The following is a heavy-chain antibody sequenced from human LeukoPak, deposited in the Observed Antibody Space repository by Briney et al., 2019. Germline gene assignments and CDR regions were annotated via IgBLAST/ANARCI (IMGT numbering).Heavy chain of an antibody. D-gene: IGHD1-20*01. J-gene: IGHJ6*03. CDR2: IRYDGSNK. CDR3: ARWGLTGTNYYYYYMDV. V-gene: IGHV3-30*02. Sequence: GGSLRLSCAASGFTFSSYGMHWVRQAPGKGLEWVAFIRYDGSNKYYADSVKGRFTISRDNSKNTLYLQMNSLRAEDTAVYYCARWGLTGTNYYYYYMDVWGKGTTVTVSS. CDR1: GFTFSSYG.